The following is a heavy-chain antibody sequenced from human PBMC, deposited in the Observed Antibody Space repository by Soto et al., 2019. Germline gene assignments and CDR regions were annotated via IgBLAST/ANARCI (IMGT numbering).Heavy chain of an antibody. CDR2: IYYSGST. V-gene: IGHV4-59*01. CDR1: GGSISSYY. J-gene: IGHJ6*03. D-gene: IGHD2-2*01. Sequence: SETLSLTCTVSGGSISSYYWSWIRQPPGKGLEWIGYIYYSGSTNYNPSLKSRVTISVDTSKNQFSLKLSSVTAADTAVYYCARGGVPAATNDYYYYYYMDVWGKGTXVTVSS. CDR3: ARGGVPAATNDYYYYYYMDV.